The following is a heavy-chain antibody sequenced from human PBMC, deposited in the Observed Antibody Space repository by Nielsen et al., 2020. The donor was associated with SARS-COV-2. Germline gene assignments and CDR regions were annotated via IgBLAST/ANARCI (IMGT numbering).Heavy chain of an antibody. V-gene: IGHV3-7*01. CDR3: VRDPGFGAIDG. D-gene: IGHD3-10*01. Sequence: GGSLRPSCAASGFSFRNYWMSWVRQPPGKGLEYVAPIKQDGSDKYYVDSVKGRFTISRDNAKNSLHLQMNNLRGEDTAVYYCVRDPGFGAIDGWGQGTRVTVSS. CDR2: IKQDGSDK. CDR1: GFSFRNYW. J-gene: IGHJ4*02.